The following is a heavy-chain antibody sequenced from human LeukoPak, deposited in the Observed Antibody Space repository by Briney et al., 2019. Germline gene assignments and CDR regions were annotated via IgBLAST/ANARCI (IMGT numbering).Heavy chain of an antibody. V-gene: IGHV3-74*01. Sequence: PGGSLRLSCAASGFTFSSYWMHWVRQAPGKGLVWVSRINSDGSSTSYADSVKGRFTISRDNAENTLYLQMNSLRAEDTAVYYCARAGIVGAIGFDYWGQGTLVTVSS. D-gene: IGHD1-26*01. J-gene: IGHJ4*02. CDR2: INSDGSST. CDR1: GFTFSSYW. CDR3: ARAGIVGAIGFDY.